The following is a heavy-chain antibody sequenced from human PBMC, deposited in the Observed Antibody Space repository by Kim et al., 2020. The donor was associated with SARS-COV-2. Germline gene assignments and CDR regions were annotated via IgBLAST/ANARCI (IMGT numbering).Heavy chain of an antibody. Sequence: GESLKISCKGSGYSFTSYWIGWVRQMPGKGLEWMGIIYPGDSDTRYSPSFQGQVTISADKSISTAYLQWSSLKASDPAMYYCARHPRGRPHYYYYGMDVWGQGTTVTVSS. CDR2: IYPGDSDT. V-gene: IGHV5-51*01. J-gene: IGHJ6*02. CDR1: GYSFTSYW. CDR3: ARHPRGRPHYYYYGMDV.